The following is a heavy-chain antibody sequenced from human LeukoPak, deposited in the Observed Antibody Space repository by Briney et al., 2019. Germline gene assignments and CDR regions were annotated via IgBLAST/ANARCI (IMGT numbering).Heavy chain of an antibody. CDR3: ARDPPSEGLWFGVQGGWFDP. CDR2: ISPDSGGT. D-gene: IGHD3-10*01. J-gene: IGHJ5*02. Sequence: ASVKVSCKASGYSFTGYFIHWVRQAPGHGLEWMGWISPDSGGTNYAQNFQGRVTMTRDTSISTAYMELSRLRSDDTAVYYCARDPPSEGLWFGVQGGWFDPWGQGTLVTVSS. CDR1: GYSFTGYF. V-gene: IGHV1-2*02.